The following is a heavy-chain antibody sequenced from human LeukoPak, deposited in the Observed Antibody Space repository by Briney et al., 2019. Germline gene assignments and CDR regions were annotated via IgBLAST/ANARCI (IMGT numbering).Heavy chain of an antibody. CDR3: ARDLSSTPNWEFDY. CDR1: GYTFSGYF. D-gene: IGHD7-27*01. CDR2: INSNSGAT. V-gene: IGHV1-2*06. J-gene: IGHJ4*02. Sequence: ASVKVSCKTSGYTFSGYFIHWVRQAAGQGLEWMGRINSNSGATEYGQNFQRGVAMSRDESISTASMELSWLTSDDTAVYYCARDLSSTPNWEFDYWGQGTLVTVSS.